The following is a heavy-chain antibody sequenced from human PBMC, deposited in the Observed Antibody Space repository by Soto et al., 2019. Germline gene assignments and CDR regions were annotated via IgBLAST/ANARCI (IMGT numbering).Heavy chain of an antibody. CDR1: VYRFTSHY. D-gene: IGHD2-15*01. CDR3: ARHQSWPDLLWWFDP. J-gene: IGHJ5*02. V-gene: IGHV1-46*03. CDR2: IHPGGVNI. Sequence: GAAVKVSCKGIVYRFTSHYIHWVRQAPGQGIEWMGTIHPGGVNIAYAQKFQGRVTMTKDTSTSTVYMELTSLTSEDTAVYYCARHQSWPDLLWWFDPWG.